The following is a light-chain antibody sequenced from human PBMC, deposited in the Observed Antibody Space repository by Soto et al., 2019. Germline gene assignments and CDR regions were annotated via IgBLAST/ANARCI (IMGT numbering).Light chain of an antibody. CDR3: SSFTGSAHPYV. Sequence: QSALTQPASVSGSPGQSITISCTGTSSDVGGYNFVSWYQHHPGKAPKLMIYEVSNRPSGVSNRFSGSKSGNTASLTISGLQAEDAADYYCSSFTGSAHPYVFGTGTKLTVL. J-gene: IGLJ1*01. V-gene: IGLV2-14*01. CDR2: EVS. CDR1: SSDVGGYNF.